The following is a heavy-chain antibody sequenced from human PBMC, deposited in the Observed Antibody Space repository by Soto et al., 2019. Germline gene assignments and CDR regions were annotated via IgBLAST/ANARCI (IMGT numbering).Heavy chain of an antibody. CDR3: ARESGTVTTSYFDC. Sequence: PGGSLRLSCAASGFSFSSYGMNWVRQAPGKGLEWVSYISTSSSIIYYADSVKGRFTISRDNAKNSLYLQMNSLRAEDTAVYYCARESGTVTTSYFDCWGQGTLVTVSS. CDR2: ISTSSSII. J-gene: IGHJ4*02. D-gene: IGHD4-17*01. CDR1: GFSFSSYG. V-gene: IGHV3-48*01.